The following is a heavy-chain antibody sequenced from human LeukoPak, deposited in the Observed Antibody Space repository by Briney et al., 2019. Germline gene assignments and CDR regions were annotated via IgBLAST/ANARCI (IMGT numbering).Heavy chain of an antibody. J-gene: IGHJ3*02. CDR2: ISGSAGST. D-gene: IGHD6-13*01. Sequence: GGSLRLSCAASGFTFSIYAMSWVPHAPGKGLEWVSGISGSAGSTYYADSVKGGFTIPRDNSKNRLYLQMNTLRAGDTPVYYCAKDKIRYSRTSGDFDIWGEGAMVSVSS. CDR1: GFTFSIYA. CDR3: AKDKIRYSRTSGDFDI. V-gene: IGHV3-23*01.